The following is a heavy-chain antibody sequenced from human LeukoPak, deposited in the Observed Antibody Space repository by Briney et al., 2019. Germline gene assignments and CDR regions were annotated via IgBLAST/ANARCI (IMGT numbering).Heavy chain of an antibody. D-gene: IGHD4-23*01. J-gene: IGHJ4*02. CDR3: ARGRPHGNDY. V-gene: IGHV3-74*01. CDR2: IVSDGSNT. CDR1: GCTFSSYW. Sequence: GGSLRLSCAASGCTFSSYWMNWVRQVPGKGLVWVSRIVSDGSNTNYADSVKGRFTISRDNAKNTLYLQMNSLRVEDTAVYYCARGRPHGNDYWGQGPLVTVSS.